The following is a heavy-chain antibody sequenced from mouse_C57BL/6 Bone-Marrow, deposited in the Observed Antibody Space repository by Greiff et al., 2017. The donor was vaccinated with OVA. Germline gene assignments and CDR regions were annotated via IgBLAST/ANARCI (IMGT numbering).Heavy chain of an antibody. Sequence: VQVVESGAELARPGASVKLSCKASGYTFTSYGISWVKQRTGQGLEWIGEIYPRSGNTYYNQKFKDKATLTADKSSSTAYMQLSSLTYEDSAVYYCAPYGSSPYWYFDVWGTGTTVTVSS. J-gene: IGHJ1*03. CDR2: IYPRSGNT. CDR1: GYTFTSYG. CDR3: APYGSSPYWYFDV. D-gene: IGHD1-1*01. V-gene: IGHV1-81*01.